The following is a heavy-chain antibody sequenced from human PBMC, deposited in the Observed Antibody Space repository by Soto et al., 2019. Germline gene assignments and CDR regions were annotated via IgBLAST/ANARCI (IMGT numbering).Heavy chain of an antibody. CDR1: GGSISSGDYY. CDR3: ARDSGGIAGIDY. D-gene: IGHD6-13*01. J-gene: IGHJ4*02. CDR2: IYYSGST. V-gene: IGHV4-30-4*01. Sequence: QVQLQESGPGLVKPSQTLSLTCTVSGGSISSGDYYWSWIRQPPGKGLEWIGYIYYSGSTYYNPSLKSRATISVDTSKTQFSLKLSSVTAADTAVYYCARDSGGIAGIDYWGQGTLVTVSS.